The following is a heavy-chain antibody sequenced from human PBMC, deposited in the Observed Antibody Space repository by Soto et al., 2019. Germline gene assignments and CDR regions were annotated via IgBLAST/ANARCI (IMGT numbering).Heavy chain of an antibody. CDR3: ARGPRPYGSGSYGPKDY. CDR1: GGSFSGYY. V-gene: IGHV4-34*01. J-gene: IGHJ4*02. Sequence: SETLSLTCAVYGGSFSGYYWTWIRQPPGKGLEWIGEINHSGSTNYNPSLKSRVTISVDTSKNQFSLKLSSVTAADTAFYYCARGPRPYGSGSYGPKDYWGQGTLVTASS. D-gene: IGHD3-10*01. CDR2: INHSGST.